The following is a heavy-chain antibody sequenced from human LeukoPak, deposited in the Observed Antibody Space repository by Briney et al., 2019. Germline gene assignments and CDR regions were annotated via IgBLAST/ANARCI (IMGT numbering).Heavy chain of an antibody. J-gene: IGHJ6*03. CDR3: ARVRCSGGSCPYYYYYYYMDV. V-gene: IGHV4-59*01. CDR2: IYYSGST. Sequence: SETLSLTCTVSGGSISGYYWSWIRQPPGKGLEWIGYIYYSGSTNYNPSLKSRVTISVDTSKSQFSLKLSSVTAADTAVYYCARVRCSGGSCPYYYYYYYMDVWGKGTTVTVSS. CDR1: GGSISGYY. D-gene: IGHD2-15*01.